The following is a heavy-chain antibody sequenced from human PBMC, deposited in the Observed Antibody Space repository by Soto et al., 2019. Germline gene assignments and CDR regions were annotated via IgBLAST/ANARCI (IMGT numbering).Heavy chain of an antibody. CDR3: ALGALRSLDWALDY. J-gene: IGHJ4*02. D-gene: IGHD3-9*01. CDR1: GFTFSSYW. Sequence: LRLSCVASGFTFSSYWMSWVRQAPGRGLEWVANIKEDGSEKYYVDSVKGRFTISRDNAKNPLYLQMNSLRAEDTAVYYCALGALRSLDWALDYWGQGTLVTVSS. CDR2: IKEDGSEK. V-gene: IGHV3-7*01.